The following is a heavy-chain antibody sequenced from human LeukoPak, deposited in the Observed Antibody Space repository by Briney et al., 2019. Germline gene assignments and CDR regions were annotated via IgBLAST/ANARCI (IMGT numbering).Heavy chain of an antibody. V-gene: IGHV1-46*01. J-gene: IGHJ6*03. CDR1: GYTFTGYW. Sequence: ASVKVSCKAFGYTFTGYWMHWVRQAPGQGPEWMGVISPSGGSTIYAQKFQGRVTMTRDTSTSTVYMELSSLRSEDTAVYYCARDADTAMDYYYYYYMDVWGKGTTVTISS. CDR2: ISPSGGST. CDR3: ARDADTAMDYYYYYYMDV. D-gene: IGHD5-18*01.